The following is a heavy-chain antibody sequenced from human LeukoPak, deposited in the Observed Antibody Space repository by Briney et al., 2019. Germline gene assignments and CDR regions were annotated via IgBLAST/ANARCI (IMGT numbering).Heavy chain of an antibody. J-gene: IGHJ6*03. D-gene: IGHD2-2*02. Sequence: SVKVSCKASGGTFSSYAISWVRQAPGQGLEWMGGIIPIFGTANYAQKFQGRVTITADESTSTAYMELSSLRSEDTAVYYCARGEDMVVVPAAIGEYYYYYMDVWGKGTTVTVSS. V-gene: IGHV1-69*01. CDR1: GGTFSSYA. CDR2: IIPIFGTA. CDR3: ARGEDMVVVPAAIGEYYYYYMDV.